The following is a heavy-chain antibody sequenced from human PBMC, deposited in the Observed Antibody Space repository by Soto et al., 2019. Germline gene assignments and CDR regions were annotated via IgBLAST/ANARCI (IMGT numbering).Heavy chain of an antibody. V-gene: IGHV1-8*01. J-gene: IGHJ4*02. D-gene: IGHD1-26*01. CDR2: LNPKSGMT. CDR3: ARVAGSPDY. CDR1: GYTFSTYD. Sequence: QVQLVQSGPEVKKPGASVKVSCKASGYTFSTYDFNWVRQAPGQGLEWMGWLNPKSGMTGSAQKFQGRVTMTRDSSMSAVYMELSSLRSEDSAVYYCARVAGSPDYWGQGTLVTVSS.